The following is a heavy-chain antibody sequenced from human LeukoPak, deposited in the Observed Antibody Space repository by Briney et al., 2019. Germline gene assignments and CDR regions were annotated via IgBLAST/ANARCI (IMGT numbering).Heavy chain of an antibody. CDR2: INHSGST. D-gene: IGHD3-10*02. CDR3: ARDCSGSYWDY. J-gene: IGHJ4*02. Sequence: SETLSLTCAVYGGSFSGYYWSWIRQPPGKGLEWIGEINHSGSTNYNPSLKSRVTISVDTSKNQFSLKLSSVTAADTAVYYCARDCSGSYWDYWGQGTLVTVSS. V-gene: IGHV4-34*01. CDR1: GGSFSGYY.